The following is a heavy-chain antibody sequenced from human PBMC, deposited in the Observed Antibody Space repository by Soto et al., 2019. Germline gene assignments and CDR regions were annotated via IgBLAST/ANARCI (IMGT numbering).Heavy chain of an antibody. CDR3: ARGVVPAATGDFDY. V-gene: IGHV4-59*01. CDR1: GGSMSSYY. CDR2: IYYSGST. Sequence: ASXTLSLTCTVSGGSMSSYYWSWIRQPPVNGLEWIGYIYYSGSTNYNPSLKSRVTISVDTSKNQFSLKLSSVTAADTAVYYCARGVVPAATGDFDYWGQGTLVTVSS. J-gene: IGHJ4*02. D-gene: IGHD2-2*01.